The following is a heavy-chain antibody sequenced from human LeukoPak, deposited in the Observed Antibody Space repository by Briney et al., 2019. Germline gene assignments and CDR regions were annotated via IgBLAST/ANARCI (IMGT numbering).Heavy chain of an antibody. V-gene: IGHV3-66*01. CDR1: GFSVSSNY. CDR3: ARDGGSGYCSSSNCYEGFDY. CDR2: IYSGESA. D-gene: IGHD2-2*01. Sequence: GGSLRLSCAASGFSVSSNYMSWVRQAPGKGLEWVSTIYSGESAYYADSVKGRFTISRDNSKNALVLQMNSLTAADTAVYYCARDGGSGYCSSSNCYEGFDYWGQGTLVTVSP. J-gene: IGHJ4*02.